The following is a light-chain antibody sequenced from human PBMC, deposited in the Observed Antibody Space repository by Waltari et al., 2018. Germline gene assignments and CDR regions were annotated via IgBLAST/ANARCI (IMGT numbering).Light chain of an antibody. V-gene: IGKV1-39*01. CDR1: QSINNY. CDR3: QQSYDFPRT. J-gene: IGKJ1*01. Sequence: DIQMTQSPSSLSASVGDRVTITCRASQSINNYLNWYQQKSGKAPKLLIYATSNLQSGVPSRFSRGTSGTDFTLTISGVQPEDFATYYCQQSYDFPRTFGQGTKVEMK. CDR2: ATS.